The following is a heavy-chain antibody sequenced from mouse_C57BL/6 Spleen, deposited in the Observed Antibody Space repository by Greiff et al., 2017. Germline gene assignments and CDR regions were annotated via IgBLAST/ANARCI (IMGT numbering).Heavy chain of an antibody. CDR2: ILPGSGST. Sequence: VKLMESGAELMKPGASVKLSCKATGYTFTGYWIEWVKQRPGHGLEWIGEILPGSGSTNYNEKFKGKATFTADTSSNTSYMQLSSLTTEDSAIYYCAREGGYGYDGGYAMDYWGQGTSVTVSS. CDR1: GYTFTGYW. CDR3: AREGGYGYDGGYAMDY. D-gene: IGHD2-2*01. J-gene: IGHJ4*01. V-gene: IGHV1-9*01.